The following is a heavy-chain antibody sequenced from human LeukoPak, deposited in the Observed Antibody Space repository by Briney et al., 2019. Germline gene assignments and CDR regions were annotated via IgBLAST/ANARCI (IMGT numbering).Heavy chain of an antibody. CDR1: GGSISSYY. D-gene: IGHD4-17*01. V-gene: IGHV4-59*12. Sequence: SETLSLTCTVSGGSISSYYWSWIRQPPGKGLEWIGYIYYSGSTNYNPSLKSRVTISVDTSKNQFSLKLSSVTAADTAVYYCAREGTVTTIDYYYYMDVWGKGTTVTVSS. CDR2: IYYSGST. CDR3: AREGTVTTIDYYYYMDV. J-gene: IGHJ6*03.